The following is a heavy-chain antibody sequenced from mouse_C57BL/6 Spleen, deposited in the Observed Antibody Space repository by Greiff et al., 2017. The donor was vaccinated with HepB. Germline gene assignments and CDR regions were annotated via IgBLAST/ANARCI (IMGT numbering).Heavy chain of an antibody. CDR3: ARLYYDYDDGGGYYFDY. V-gene: IGHV1-52*01. J-gene: IGHJ2*01. CDR1: GYTFTSYW. D-gene: IGHD2-4*01. Sequence: QVQLQRPGAELVRPGSSVKLSCKASGYTFTSYWMHWVKQRPIQGLEWIGNIDPSDSETHYNQKFKDKATLTVDKSSSTAYMQLSSLTSEDSAVYYCARLYYDYDDGGGYYFDYWGQGTTLTVSS. CDR2: IDPSDSET.